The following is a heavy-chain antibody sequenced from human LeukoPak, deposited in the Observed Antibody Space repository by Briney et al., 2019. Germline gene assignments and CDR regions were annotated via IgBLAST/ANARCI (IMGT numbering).Heavy chain of an antibody. CDR1: GFTFSSYG. D-gene: IGHD4-17*01. CDR2: IWYDGSNK. V-gene: IGHV3-33*01. Sequence: GGSLRLSCAASGFTFSSYGMHWVRQAPGKGLEWVAVIWYDGSNKYYADSVKGRFTISRDDSKNTLYLQMNSLRAEDTAVYYCARGYGDYDIFDYWGQGTLVTVSS. J-gene: IGHJ4*02. CDR3: ARGYGDYDIFDY.